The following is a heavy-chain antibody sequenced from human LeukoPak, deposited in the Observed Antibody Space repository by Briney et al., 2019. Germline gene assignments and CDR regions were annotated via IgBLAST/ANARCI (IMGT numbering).Heavy chain of an antibody. Sequence: GGSLRLSCAASGFTFSSYAMSWVRQAPGKGLEWVSAISGSGGSTYYADSVKGRFTISRDNSKNTLYLQMSSLRAEDTAVYYCAKVDYYGSGIDYWGQGTLVTVS. J-gene: IGHJ4*02. CDR3: AKVDYYGSGIDY. CDR2: ISGSGGST. V-gene: IGHV3-23*01. CDR1: GFTFSSYA. D-gene: IGHD3-10*01.